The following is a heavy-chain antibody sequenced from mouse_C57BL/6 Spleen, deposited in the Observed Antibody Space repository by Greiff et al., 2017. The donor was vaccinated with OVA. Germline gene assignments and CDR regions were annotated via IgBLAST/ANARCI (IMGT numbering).Heavy chain of an antibody. Sequence: QVQLQQPGAELVKPGASVKLSCKASGYTFTSYWMQWVKQRPGQGLGWIGEIDPSDSYTNYNQKFKGKATLTVDTSSSTAYMQLSSLTSEDSAVYYCARSDYSNPSWFAYWGQGTLVTVSA. CDR3: ARSDYSNPSWFAY. J-gene: IGHJ3*01. CDR2: IDPSDSYT. CDR1: GYTFTSYW. D-gene: IGHD2-5*01. V-gene: IGHV1-50*01.